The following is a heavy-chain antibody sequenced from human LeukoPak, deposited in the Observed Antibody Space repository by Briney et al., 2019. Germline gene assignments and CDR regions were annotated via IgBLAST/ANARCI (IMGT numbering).Heavy chain of an antibody. CDR3: TRETIRFCSDTDCLQGEF. CDR1: GYSTSRGYY. CDR2: IHHSGRT. V-gene: IGHV4-38-2*02. Sequence: SETLSLTCDVSGYSTSRGYYWGWVRQSPGKGLEWIANIHHSGRTYYNPSLKSRVTISVDMSKNQISLKLTSVTAADTAVYHCTRETIRFCSDTDCLQGEFWGQGALVTVSS. J-gene: IGHJ4*02. D-gene: IGHD2-15*01.